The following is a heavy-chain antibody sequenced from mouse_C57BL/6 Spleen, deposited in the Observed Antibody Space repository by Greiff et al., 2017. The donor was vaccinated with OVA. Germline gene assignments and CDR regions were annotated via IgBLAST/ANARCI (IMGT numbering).Heavy chain of an antibody. CDR1: GFSLTSYA. CDR3: AINEGDGYYHY. V-gene: IGHV2-9-1*01. CDR2: IWTGGGT. D-gene: IGHD2-3*01. J-gene: IGHJ2*01. Sequence: VKLMESGPGLVAPSQSLSITCTVSGFSLTSYAISWVRKTPGKGLEWLGVIWTGGGTNYNSALKSRLSISKDNSKSQVFLKMNSLQTDNTASYYCAINEGDGYYHYWGQGTTLTVSS.